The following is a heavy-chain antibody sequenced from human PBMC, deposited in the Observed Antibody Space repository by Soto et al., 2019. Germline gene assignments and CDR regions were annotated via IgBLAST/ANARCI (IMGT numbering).Heavy chain of an antibody. V-gene: IGHV5-51*01. D-gene: IGHD3-10*01. J-gene: IGHJ6*02. CDR3: ARPYYGSGPYYYGMDV. Sequence: GESLKISCKGSGYSFTSYWLAWVPQMPGKGPEGMGIIYPGDSGTRYSPSFQGQVTISADKSVSTAYPPWSSLTASDTAMYYCARPYYGSGPYYYGMDVWGQGTTVTVSS. CDR1: GYSFTSYW. CDR2: IYPGDSGT.